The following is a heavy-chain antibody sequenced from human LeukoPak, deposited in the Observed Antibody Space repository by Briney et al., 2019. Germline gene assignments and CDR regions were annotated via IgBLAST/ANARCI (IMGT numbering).Heavy chain of an antibody. CDR3: ARDGVLYYYGMDV. D-gene: IGHD3-3*01. Sequence: PGGSLRLSCAASGFTFSSYRMSWVRQAPGKGLEWVANIKQDGSEKYYVDSVKGRFTISRDNAKNSLYLQMNSLRAEDTAVYYCARDGVLYYYGMDVWGQGTTVTVSS. CDR1: GFTFSSYR. J-gene: IGHJ6*02. V-gene: IGHV3-7*01. CDR2: IKQDGSEK.